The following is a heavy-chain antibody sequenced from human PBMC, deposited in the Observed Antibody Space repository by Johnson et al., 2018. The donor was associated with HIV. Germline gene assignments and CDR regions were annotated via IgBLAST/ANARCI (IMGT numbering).Heavy chain of an antibody. D-gene: IGHD1-26*01. V-gene: IGHV3-7*01. CDR2: IKQDGNEK. Sequence: EVQLVESGGGLVQPGGSLRLSCAASGFTFSSYWMHWVRQAPGKGLEWVANIKQDGNEKYYVDSVKGRFTLSRDNSKNTLYLQMNSLRAEDTAVYYCARDSEWELGQEGAFDIWGQGTMVTVSS. CDR3: ARDSEWELGQEGAFDI. CDR1: GFTFSSYW. J-gene: IGHJ3*02.